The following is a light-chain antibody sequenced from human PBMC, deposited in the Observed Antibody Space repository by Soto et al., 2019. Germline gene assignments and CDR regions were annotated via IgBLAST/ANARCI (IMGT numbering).Light chain of an antibody. CDR3: QHYNDWPPAFT. J-gene: IGKJ3*01. CDR2: GAS. CDR1: QSLSRN. Sequence: EILMTQSPATLSVSPGERATLSCRASQSLSRNLAWYQQKPGQAPRLLIYGASTRASGVPARFSGSGSGTELTLTISSLQSEDFALYFCQHYNDWPPAFTFGPGTKVDL. V-gene: IGKV3-15*01.